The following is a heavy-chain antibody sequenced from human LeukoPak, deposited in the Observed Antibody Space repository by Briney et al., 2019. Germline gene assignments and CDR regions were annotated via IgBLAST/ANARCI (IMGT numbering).Heavy chain of an antibody. CDR1: GFTSNTYG. CDR3: ARGWDYYDSSGYLV. V-gene: IGHV3-30*03. Sequence: GRSLRLSCAASGFTSNTYGMHWVRQAPGKGLEWVATMSFDGTNRYYADSVKGRFTISRDNSKNTLYLQMNSLRAEDTAVYYCARGWDYYDSSGYLVWGQGTLVTVSS. CDR2: MSFDGTNR. J-gene: IGHJ1*01. D-gene: IGHD3-22*01.